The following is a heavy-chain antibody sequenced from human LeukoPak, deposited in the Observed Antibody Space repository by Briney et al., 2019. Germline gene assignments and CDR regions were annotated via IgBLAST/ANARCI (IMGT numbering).Heavy chain of an antibody. CDR1: GGSVSTYY. J-gene: IGHJ6*03. CDR2: IDTSGNS. V-gene: IGHV4-4*07. CDR3: ARQVNMDV. Sequence: SETLSLTCTVSGGSVSTYYWSWIRQPAGKGLEWIGRIDTSGNSHYNPSLKSRVTMSVDTSKNQFSLRLSSVTAADTAVYYCARQVNMDVWGKGTTVTVSS.